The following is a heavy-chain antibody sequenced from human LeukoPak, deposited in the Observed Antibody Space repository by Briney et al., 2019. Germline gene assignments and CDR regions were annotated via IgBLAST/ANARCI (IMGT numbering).Heavy chain of an antibody. V-gene: IGHV3-33*01. CDR3: ARDPLGMDV. CDR1: GFTFSSYG. J-gene: IGHJ6*02. CDR2: IWYDGSNK. Sequence: GGSLRLSCAASGFTFSSYGMHWVRQAPGKGLEWVAVIWYDGSNKYYADSVKGRFTISRDNSKNTLYLQMNSLGAEDTAVYYCARDPLGMDVWGQGTTVTVSS.